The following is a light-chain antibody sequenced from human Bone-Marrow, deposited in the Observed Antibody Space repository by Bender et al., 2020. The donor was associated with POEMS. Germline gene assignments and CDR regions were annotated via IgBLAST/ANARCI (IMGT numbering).Light chain of an antibody. J-gene: IGLJ3*02. CDR1: SSDIGRYNY. V-gene: IGLV2-8*01. Sequence: QSALTQPPSASGSPGQSVTISCTGTSSDIGRYNYVSWYQQHPGKAPKLMIYEVNKRPSGVPGRFSGSKSGDTASLIVSGLQAEDEADYYCSSFAGSNNLVFGGGTKLTVL. CDR3: SSFAGSNNLV. CDR2: EVN.